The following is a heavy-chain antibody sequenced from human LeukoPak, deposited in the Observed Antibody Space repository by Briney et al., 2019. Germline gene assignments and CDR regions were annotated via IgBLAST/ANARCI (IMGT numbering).Heavy chain of an antibody. CDR3: VRDGLLWYGGAT. J-gene: IGHJ3*01. CDR2: LNSDGTRI. Sequence: GGSLRLSCTASGFSFSSHWMHWVRQVPGKGLVWVSCLNSDGTRISYADSVKGRFTISRDNSKNTLYLQVNSLRVEDTAVYYCVRDGLLWYGGATWGQGTMVTVSS. V-gene: IGHV3-74*01. CDR1: GFSFSSHW. D-gene: IGHD2-21*01.